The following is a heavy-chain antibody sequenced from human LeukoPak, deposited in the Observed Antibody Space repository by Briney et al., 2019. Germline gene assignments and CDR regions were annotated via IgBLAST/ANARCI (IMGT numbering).Heavy chain of an antibody. CDR1: GFSFSDYV. Sequence: GGSLRLSCAASGFSFSDYVMLWVRQTPKKGLMWVSRFINDGLVTSYADSVKGRFTISRDNGRNTLYLQIDSYIGEDTTCSYCATEPDRIGFYCWGPVTLVTVSS. V-gene: IGHV3-74*01. D-gene: IGHD2-15*01. CDR2: FINDGLVT. J-gene: IGHJ4*03. CDR3: ATEPDRIGFYC.